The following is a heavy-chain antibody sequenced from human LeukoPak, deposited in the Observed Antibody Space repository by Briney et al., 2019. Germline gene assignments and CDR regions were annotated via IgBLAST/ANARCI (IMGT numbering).Heavy chain of an antibody. D-gene: IGHD2-2*01. Sequence: ASVKVSCKASGYTFTSYGISWVQQAPGQGLEWMGWISAYNGNTNYAQKLQGRVTMTTDTSTSTAYMELRSLRSDDTAVYYCARDFCSSTSCYPTFDYWGQGTLVTVSS. V-gene: IGHV1-18*01. CDR1: GYTFTSYG. CDR2: ISAYNGNT. CDR3: ARDFCSSTSCYPTFDY. J-gene: IGHJ4*02.